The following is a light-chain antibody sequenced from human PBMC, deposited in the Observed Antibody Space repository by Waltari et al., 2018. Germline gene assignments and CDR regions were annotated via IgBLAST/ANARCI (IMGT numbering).Light chain of an antibody. J-gene: IGLJ2*01. V-gene: IGLV2-11*01. Sequence: QSALTQPRSVSGSPGQSVAISCPGTSSDVGGYNYVSWYQQYPGTAPKLIIYDVTKRPSGVPDRFSGSKSGNPASLTIFGLQAEDEADYYCCSYAGTYTPLFGGGTKLTVL. CDR3: CSYAGTYTPL. CDR1: SSDVGGYNY. CDR2: DVT.